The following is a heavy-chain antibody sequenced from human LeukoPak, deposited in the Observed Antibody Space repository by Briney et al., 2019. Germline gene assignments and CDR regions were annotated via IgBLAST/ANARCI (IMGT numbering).Heavy chain of an antibody. CDR2: TSSSGATR. Sequence: GGSLRLSCAASGFTFSSYEMNWVRQAPGKGLEWVSYTSSSGATRYYADSVKGRFTISRDNAKSSLYLQMNSLRVEDTAVYYCARDDSSSYPRKLFDYWGQGTLVTVSS. J-gene: IGHJ4*02. V-gene: IGHV3-48*03. D-gene: IGHD3-22*01. CDR1: GFTFSSYE. CDR3: ARDDSSSYPRKLFDY.